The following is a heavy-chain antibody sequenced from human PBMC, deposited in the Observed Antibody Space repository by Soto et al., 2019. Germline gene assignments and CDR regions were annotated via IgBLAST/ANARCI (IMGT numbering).Heavy chain of an antibody. CDR2: ISNSGDT. V-gene: IGHV3-23*01. J-gene: IGHJ2*01. D-gene: IGHD1-26*01. CDR1: GFIFSGFA. CDR3: AKKRGATGNWSFEV. Sequence: EVQLLESGGGLAQPGGSLRLSCAASGFIFSGFAMTWVRQAPGKGLEWVSTISNSGDTYYTDSVKGGFTISRDNSKNTLFLQMNSLRAGDTAAYYCAKKRGATGNWSFEVWGRGTLVIVSS.